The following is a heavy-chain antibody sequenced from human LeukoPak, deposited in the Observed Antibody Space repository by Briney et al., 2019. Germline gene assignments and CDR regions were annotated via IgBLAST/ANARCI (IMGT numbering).Heavy chain of an antibody. CDR1: GGSISSYY. CDR2: IYYSGST. D-gene: IGHD1-7*01. J-gene: IGHJ4*02. Sequence: PSETLSLTCTVSGGSISSYYWGWIRQPPGKGLEWIGSIYYSGSTYYNPSLKSRVTISVDTSKNQFSLKLSSVTAADTAVYYCARHADWNYVFDYWGQGTLVTVSS. CDR3: ARHADWNYVFDY. V-gene: IGHV4-39*01.